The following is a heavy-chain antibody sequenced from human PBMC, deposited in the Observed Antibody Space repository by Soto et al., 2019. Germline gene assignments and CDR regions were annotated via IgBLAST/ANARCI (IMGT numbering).Heavy chain of an antibody. CDR3: AACRITGTTLEHDYYYYGMDV. CDR2: IDPSDSYT. Sequence: PGESLKISCKGSGYSFTSYWISWVRQMPGKGLEWMGRIDPSDSYTNYSPSFQGHVTISADKSISTAYLQWSSLKASDTAMYYCAACRITGTTLEHDYYYYGMDVWGQGTTVTVSS. J-gene: IGHJ6*02. CDR1: GYSFTSYW. V-gene: IGHV5-10-1*01. D-gene: IGHD1-7*01.